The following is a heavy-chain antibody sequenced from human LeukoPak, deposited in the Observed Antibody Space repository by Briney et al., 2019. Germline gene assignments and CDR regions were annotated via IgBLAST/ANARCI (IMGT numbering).Heavy chain of an antibody. CDR2: IKQDGSEK. Sequence: GGSLRLSCAASGFTFSSYWMSWFRQAPGKGLEWVANIKQDGSEKCYVDSVKGRFTISRDNAKNSLYLQMNSLRAEDTAVYYCARDYGYGDCFDYWGQGTLVTVSS. V-gene: IGHV3-7*01. J-gene: IGHJ4*02. CDR3: ARDYGYGDCFDY. CDR1: GFTFSSYW. D-gene: IGHD4-17*01.